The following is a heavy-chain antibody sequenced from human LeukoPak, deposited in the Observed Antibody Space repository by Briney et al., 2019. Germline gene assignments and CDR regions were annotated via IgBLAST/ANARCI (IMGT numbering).Heavy chain of an antibody. D-gene: IGHD3-16*01. CDR1: GYTFTGYY. V-gene: IGHV1-2*04. CDR2: INPNSGGT. J-gene: IGHJ3*02. Sequence: GESLKISCKASGYTFTGYYMHWVRQAPGQGLEWMGWINPNSGGTNYAQKFQGWVTMTRDTSISTAYMELSRLRSDDTAVYYCARVQMSRDYREAFDIWGQGTMVTVSS. CDR3: ARVQMSRDYREAFDI.